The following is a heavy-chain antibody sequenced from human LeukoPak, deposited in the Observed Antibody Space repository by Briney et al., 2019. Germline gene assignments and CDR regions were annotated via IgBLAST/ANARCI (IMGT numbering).Heavy chain of an antibody. CDR1: GYTFTHYF. CDR3: ARVTGDLGVNHFGY. J-gene: IGHJ4*02. Sequence: GASVKVSCKASGYTFTHYFMHWVRQAPGQGLEWMGMINPSGGSTTNAQKFQGRVTVTRDTSTSTVYMELSSLRSEDTAVYYCARVTGDLGVNHFGYWGQGILVTVSS. V-gene: IGHV1-46*01. D-gene: IGHD1-14*01. CDR2: INPSGGST.